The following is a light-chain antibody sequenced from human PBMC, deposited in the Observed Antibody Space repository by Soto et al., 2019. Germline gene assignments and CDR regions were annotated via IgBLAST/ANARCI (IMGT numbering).Light chain of an antibody. CDR1: QSVSSY. Sequence: IVMTQSPATLSVAPGERATLSCRASQSVSSYLAWYQQKPGQAPRLLIYDASNRATGIPARFSGSGSGTDFTLTISSLEPEDFAVYYCQQRSNWPSITYGQGTRLAIK. V-gene: IGKV3-11*01. CDR3: QQRSNWPSIT. CDR2: DAS. J-gene: IGKJ5*01.